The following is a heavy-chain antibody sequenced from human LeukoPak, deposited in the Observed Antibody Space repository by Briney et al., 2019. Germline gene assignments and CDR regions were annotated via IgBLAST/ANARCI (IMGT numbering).Heavy chain of an antibody. J-gene: IGHJ3*02. V-gene: IGHV3-23*01. CDR1: GFTFSNYA. D-gene: IGHD1-1*01. CDR3: ARKGNGALDI. CDR2: ISDTGGST. Sequence: GGSLRLSCAPPGFTFSNYAFSWVRQAPGKGLEWVSDISDTGGSTNYVGSAKGRFTISRDNSKNTLHLHMNSLRVEGTAVYYCARKGNGALDIWGQGTMVTVSS.